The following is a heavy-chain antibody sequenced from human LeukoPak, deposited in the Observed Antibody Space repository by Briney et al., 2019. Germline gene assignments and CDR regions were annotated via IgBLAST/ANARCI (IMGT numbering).Heavy chain of an antibody. Sequence: GGSLRHSRADSRFTPIASYLSWIRPALGRGPERVSYISVGGSTIYYAVSAKGRFTSSRDNAKISLYMQRNSLGDEDTAVYYCASGSEGELVRGVDMWGQGTMVTVSS. CDR1: RFTPIASY. CDR2: ISVGGSTI. J-gene: IGHJ3*02. V-gene: IGHV3-11*01. D-gene: IGHD6-13*01. CDR3: ASGSEGELVRGVDM.